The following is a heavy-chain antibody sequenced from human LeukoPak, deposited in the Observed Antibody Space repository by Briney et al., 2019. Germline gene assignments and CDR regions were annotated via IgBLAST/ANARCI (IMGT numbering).Heavy chain of an antibody. D-gene: IGHD5-24*01. V-gene: IGHV1-3*03. CDR1: GYTLTSYA. J-gene: IGHJ4*02. Sequence: GASVKVSCKASGYTLTSYAMHWVRQAPGQTLQWLGWINPANGYTKYSQDFQGRVSITRDPSASTVFMEVNGLRSEDMAVYYCAIRDGHTDHWGQGTLVTVSS. CDR2: INPANGYT. CDR3: AIRDGHTDH.